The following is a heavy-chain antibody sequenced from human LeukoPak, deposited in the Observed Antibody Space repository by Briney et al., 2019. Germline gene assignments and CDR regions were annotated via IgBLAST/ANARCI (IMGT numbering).Heavy chain of an antibody. D-gene: IGHD3-10*01. CDR1: GYTFTSYY. J-gene: IGHJ3*02. V-gene: IGHV1-46*01. CDR2: INPSGGST. CDR3: ARGRLGSGSQYDAFDI. Sequence: GASVKVSCKASGYTFTSYYMHWVRQAPGQGLEWMGIINPSGGSTSYAQKFQGRVTMTRDTSTSTVYMELSRLTSDDTAVFYCARGRLGSGSQYDAFDIWGQGTMVTVSS.